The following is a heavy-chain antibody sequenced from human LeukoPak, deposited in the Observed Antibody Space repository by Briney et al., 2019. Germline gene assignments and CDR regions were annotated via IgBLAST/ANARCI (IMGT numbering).Heavy chain of an antibody. CDR3: AGGRMFTSGGFDD. Sequence: GGSLRLSCAVSGFTFSTYSMNWVRQAPGKGLEWVSYISSSSSTIYYADSVRGRFTISRDNSKNTVNLQMNSLRAEDTALYYCAGGRMFTSGGFDDWGQGTLVTVSS. J-gene: IGHJ4*02. V-gene: IGHV3-48*01. D-gene: IGHD6-19*01. CDR2: ISSSSSTI. CDR1: GFTFSTYS.